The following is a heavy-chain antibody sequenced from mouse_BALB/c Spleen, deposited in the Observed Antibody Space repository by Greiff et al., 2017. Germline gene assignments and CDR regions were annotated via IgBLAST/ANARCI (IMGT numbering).Heavy chain of an antibody. CDR1: GYTFTSYW. V-gene: IGHV1S22*01. Sequence: LKQPGSELVRPGASVKLSCKASGYTFTSYWMHWVKQRPGQGLEWIGNIYPGSGSTNYDEKFKSKATLTVDTSSSTAYMQLSSLTSEDSAVYYCTRIYYGNYVNYFDYWGQGTTLTVSS. CDR2: IYPGSGST. D-gene: IGHD2-1*01. J-gene: IGHJ2*01. CDR3: TRIYYGNYVNYFDY.